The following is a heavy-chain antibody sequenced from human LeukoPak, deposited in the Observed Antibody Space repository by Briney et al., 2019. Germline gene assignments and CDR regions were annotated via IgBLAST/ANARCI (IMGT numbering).Heavy chain of an antibody. J-gene: IGHJ4*02. CDR1: GFTFSSYG. D-gene: IGHD1-26*01. Sequence: PGGSLRLSCAASGFTFSSYGMHWVRQAPGKGLEWVAVIWYDGSNKYYADSVKGRFTISRDNSKNTLYLQMNSLRAEDTAVYYCARGTVGAYYFDYWGQGTLVTVSS. CDR2: IWYDGSNK. V-gene: IGHV3-33*01. CDR3: ARGTVGAYYFDY.